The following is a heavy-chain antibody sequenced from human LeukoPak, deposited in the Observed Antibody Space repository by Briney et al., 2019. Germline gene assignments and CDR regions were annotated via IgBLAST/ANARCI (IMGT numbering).Heavy chain of an antibody. V-gene: IGHV3-53*01. CDR1: GFSVSSNY. CDR3: ARQTRSVDPLTY. Sequence: GGSLRLSCAASGFSVSSNYMSWVRQAPGMGLEWVSVIYSGSSTNYADSVKGRFTISRDNAKNSLYLEMNSLRADDTAVYFCARQTRSVDPLTYWGPGTLVTVSS. J-gene: IGHJ4*02. CDR2: IYSGSST. D-gene: IGHD4-23*01.